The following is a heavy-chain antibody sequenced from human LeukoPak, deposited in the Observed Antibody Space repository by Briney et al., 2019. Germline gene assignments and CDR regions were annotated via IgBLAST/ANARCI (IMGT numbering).Heavy chain of an antibody. J-gene: IGHJ6*03. CDR1: GYSISSGYY. CDR2: IYYSGST. Sequence: SETLSLTCTVSGYSISSGYYWSWIRQPPGKGLEWIGYIYYSGSTNYNPSLKSRVTISVDTSKNQFSLKLSSVTAADTAVYYCARSSYGSNYYMDVWGKGTTVTISS. D-gene: IGHD5-18*01. V-gene: IGHV4-61*01. CDR3: ARSSYGSNYYMDV.